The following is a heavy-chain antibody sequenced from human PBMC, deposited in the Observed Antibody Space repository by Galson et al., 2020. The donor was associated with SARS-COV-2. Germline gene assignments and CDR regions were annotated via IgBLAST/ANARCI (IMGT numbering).Heavy chain of an antibody. CDR1: GYNFNSDW. CDR3: ARVRSGNYIYDY. CDR2: IYPGDSET. Sequence: KIGESLKISCKAYGYNFNSDWIGWVRQMPGKGLEWLGIIYPGDSETRYSLSFQGQVTMSADKSINTAYLQWSSLKASDTAMYYCARVRSGNYIYDYWGQGTLVTVSS. D-gene: IGHD1-26*01. V-gene: IGHV5-51*01. J-gene: IGHJ4*02.